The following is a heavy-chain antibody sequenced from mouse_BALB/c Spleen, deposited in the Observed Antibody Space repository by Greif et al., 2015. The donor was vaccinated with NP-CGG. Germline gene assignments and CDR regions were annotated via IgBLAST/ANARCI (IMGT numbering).Heavy chain of an antibody. Sequence: EVQRVEPGGGLVQPGGSLRLSCATSGFTFTDYYMSWVRQPPGKALEWLGFIRNKANDYTTEYSASVKGRFTISRDNSQSILYLQMNTLRAEDSATYYCARPYFDYEDYYAMDYWGQGTSVTVSS. CDR3: ARPYFDYEDYYAMDY. J-gene: IGHJ4*01. CDR2: IRNKANDYTT. V-gene: IGHV7-3*02. CDR1: GFTFTDYY. D-gene: IGHD2-4*01.